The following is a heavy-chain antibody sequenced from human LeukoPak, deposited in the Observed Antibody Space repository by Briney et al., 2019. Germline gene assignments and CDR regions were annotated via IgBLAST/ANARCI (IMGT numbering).Heavy chain of an antibody. CDR2: MNPNSGNT. D-gene: IGHD2-2*02. CDR1: GYTFTIYD. CDR3: AREKRYCSSTSCYTKYGMDV. J-gene: IGHJ6*02. Sequence: ASVAVSYKASGYTFTIYDINWVRQATGQGLEWMGWMNPNSGNTGYAQKFQGRVTMTRNTSISTAYMELSSLRSEDTAVYYCAREKRYCSSTSCYTKYGMDVWGQGTTVTVSS. V-gene: IGHV1-8*01.